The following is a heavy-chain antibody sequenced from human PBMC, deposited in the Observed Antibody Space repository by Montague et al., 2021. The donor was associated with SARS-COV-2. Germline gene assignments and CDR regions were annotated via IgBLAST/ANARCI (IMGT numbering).Heavy chain of an antibody. CDR3: AGPTYYYDSSGSDAFDI. CDR2: IYYSGST. Sequence: SETLSLTCTVSGGSISSSSYYWGWIRQPPGKGLEWIGSIYYSGSTYYHPSLNSRATISVDTSKNQFPLKLSSVTAADTAVYYCAGPTYYYDSSGSDAFDIWGQGTMVTVSS. D-gene: IGHD3-22*01. V-gene: IGHV4-39*01. J-gene: IGHJ3*02. CDR1: GGSISSSSYY.